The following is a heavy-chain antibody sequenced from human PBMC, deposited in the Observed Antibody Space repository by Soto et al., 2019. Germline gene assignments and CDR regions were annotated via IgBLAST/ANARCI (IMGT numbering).Heavy chain of an antibody. CDR2: FDLEDDER. Sequence: GASVKVSCKVSGYTLTELSIHWVRQAPGKGLQWMGSFDLEDDERIYAQNFQGRLTMTEDTSTDTAYMELSSLRSEDTAVYYCATGVTIFGAHYGMDVWGQGTTVTVSS. CDR3: ATGVTIFGAHYGMDV. D-gene: IGHD3-3*01. V-gene: IGHV1-24*01. J-gene: IGHJ6*02. CDR1: GYTLTELS.